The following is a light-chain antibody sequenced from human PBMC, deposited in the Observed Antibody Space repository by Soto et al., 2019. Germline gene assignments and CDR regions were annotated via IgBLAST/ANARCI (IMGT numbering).Light chain of an antibody. CDR1: QSVSSY. CDR3: QQRSNLPPRIT. V-gene: IGKV3-11*01. J-gene: IGKJ5*01. Sequence: EIVLTQSPATLSLSPGERATLSCRASQSVSSYLAWYQQKPGQAPRLLIYDASNRATGNPARFSGSGSGTDLTLTVSSLEPEDFAVYYCQQRSNLPPRITVGQGTRLEIK. CDR2: DAS.